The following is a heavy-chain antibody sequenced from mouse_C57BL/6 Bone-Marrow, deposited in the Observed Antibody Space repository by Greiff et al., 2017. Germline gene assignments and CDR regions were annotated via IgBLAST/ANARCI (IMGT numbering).Heavy chain of an antibody. J-gene: IGHJ3*01. V-gene: IGHV5-4*03. Sequence: EVKLMESGGGLVKPGGSLKLSCAASGFTFSSYAMSWVRQTPEKRLEWVATISDGGSYTYYPDNVKGRFTISRDNAKNNLYLQMSHLKSEDKAMYYCARKFDYYGSSCASFAYWGQGTLVTVSA. CDR3: ARKFDYYGSSCASFAY. CDR2: ISDGGSYT. D-gene: IGHD1-1*01. CDR1: GFTFSSYA.